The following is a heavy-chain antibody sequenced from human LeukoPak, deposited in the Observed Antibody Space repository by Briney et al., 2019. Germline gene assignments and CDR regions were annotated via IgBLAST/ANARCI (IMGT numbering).Heavy chain of an antibody. CDR2: ISTHDGNT. CDR3: ARDRVVGGQWFGDMADD. V-gene: IGHV1-18*01. CDR1: GYTFTNYG. J-gene: IGHJ4*02. D-gene: IGHD3-10*01. Sequence: ASVKVSCKASGYTFTNYGISWVRQAPGQGLEWMGWISTHDGNTNYAQKFQDRVTMTTDTSTSTVYMELRSLRSDDTAVYYCARDRVVGGQWFGDMADDWGQGTLVTVSS.